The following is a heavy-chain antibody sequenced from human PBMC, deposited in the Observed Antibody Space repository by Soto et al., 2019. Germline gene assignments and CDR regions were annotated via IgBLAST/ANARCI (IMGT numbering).Heavy chain of an antibody. CDR2: IQSGGPT. D-gene: IGHD2-15*01. Sequence: EVQLVESGGGLVQPGGSLRLSCAASGFTVSSKYMSWVRQAPGKGLEWVSLIQSGGPTYYADSVKDRFTISRDTSDNTVHLQMDSLRAEDTAVYYCARDDVLCDGGRCYGVTLDVWGKGTTVTVSS. CDR3: ARDDVLCDGGRCYGVTLDV. CDR1: GFTVSSKY. V-gene: IGHV3-66*01. J-gene: IGHJ6*04.